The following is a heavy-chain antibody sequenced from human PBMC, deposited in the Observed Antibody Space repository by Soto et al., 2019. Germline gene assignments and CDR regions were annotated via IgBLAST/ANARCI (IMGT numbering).Heavy chain of an antibody. D-gene: IGHD3-16*01. CDR1: GYTVTNYD. CDR2: IHAGQGNT. J-gene: IGHJ5*01. V-gene: IGHV1-3*01. Sequence: QVQLVQSGAEVRKPGASVKISCQASGYTVTNYDLHWVRQAPGQGLEWMGWIHAGQGNTKYSDELQGRINITRDTSASTVDIQLSGLRSDDTAIYFCARVTYHRFDTWGHGTLVTVSS. CDR3: ARVTYHRFDT.